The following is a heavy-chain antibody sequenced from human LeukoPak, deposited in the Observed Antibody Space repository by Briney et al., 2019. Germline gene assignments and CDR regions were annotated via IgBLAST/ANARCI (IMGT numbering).Heavy chain of an antibody. D-gene: IGHD2-21*01. Sequence: SETLSLTCTVSGGSISSYYWSWIRQPAGKGLEWIGRIYTSGSTNYNPSFKSRVTMSVDTSKNQFSLKLSSVTAADTAVYYCARVFPRSKLLGWFDPWGQGTLVTVSS. CDR1: GGSISSYY. J-gene: IGHJ5*02. V-gene: IGHV4-4*07. CDR3: ARVFPRSKLLGWFDP. CDR2: IYTSGST.